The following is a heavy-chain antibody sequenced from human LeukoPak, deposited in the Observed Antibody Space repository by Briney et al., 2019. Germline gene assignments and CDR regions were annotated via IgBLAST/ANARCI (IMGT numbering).Heavy chain of an antibody. Sequence: SQTLSLTCAVSGGSISSGSYSWSWIRQPPGKGLEWIGYIYPRGSTYYNPSLKSRVILSLDKSANQFSLNLSSVTAADTAAYYCARFSPRAMGNYLDFWGQGTLVTVSS. J-gene: IGHJ4*02. D-gene: IGHD7-27*01. CDR2: IYPRGST. CDR3: ARFSPRAMGNYLDF. V-gene: IGHV4-30-2*01. CDR1: GGSISSGSYS.